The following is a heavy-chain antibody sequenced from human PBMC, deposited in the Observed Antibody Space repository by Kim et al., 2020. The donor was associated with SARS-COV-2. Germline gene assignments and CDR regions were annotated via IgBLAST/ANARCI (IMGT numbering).Heavy chain of an antibody. CDR3: AKGGRFSRDGDYGMDV. V-gene: IGHV3-30*02. Sequence: SVKGRFTISRDNSKNTLYLQMNSLRAEDTAVYYCAKGGRFSRDGDYGMDVWGQGTTVTVSS. J-gene: IGHJ6*02. D-gene: IGHD3-16*01.